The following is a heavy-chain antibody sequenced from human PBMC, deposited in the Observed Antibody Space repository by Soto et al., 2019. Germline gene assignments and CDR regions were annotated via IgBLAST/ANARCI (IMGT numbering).Heavy chain of an antibody. J-gene: IGHJ6*02. CDR3: TAHRSSITMRRGVIIGDYYYNGMDV. Sequence: PGGSLRLSCIASGFTFGDYAMSWFRQAPGKGLEWVGFIRSKVYGGTTEYAASVKGRFTISRDDSKSIAHLQLNSLQTEDTATYYCTAHRSSITMRRGVIIGDYYYNGMDVWGQGTTVTVSS. CDR2: IRSKVYGGTT. D-gene: IGHD3-10*01. V-gene: IGHV3-49*03. CDR1: GFTFGDYA.